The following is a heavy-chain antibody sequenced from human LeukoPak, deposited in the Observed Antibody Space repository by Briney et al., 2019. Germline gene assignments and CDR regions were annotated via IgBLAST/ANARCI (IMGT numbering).Heavy chain of an antibody. CDR1: GYTFTGYY. CDR2: INPNSGGT. Sequence: GASVKVSCKASGYTFTGYYMHWVQQAPGQGLEWMGRINPNSGGTNYAQKFQGRVTMTRDTSISTAYMELSRLRSDDTAVYYCKTTVTTDNWFDPWGQGTLVTVSS. V-gene: IGHV1-2*06. CDR3: KTTVTTDNWFDP. D-gene: IGHD4-11*01. J-gene: IGHJ5*02.